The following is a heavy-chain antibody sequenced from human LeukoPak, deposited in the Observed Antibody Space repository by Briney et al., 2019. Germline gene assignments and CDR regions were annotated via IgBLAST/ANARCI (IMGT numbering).Heavy chain of an antibody. CDR2: INMYTANP. V-gene: IGHV7-4-1*02. CDR1: GYTFTTYA. CDR3: ARHDNDDDFDY. Sequence: ASVKASCKASGYTFTTYAMNWVGQAPGQGLEWMGWINMYTANPAYAQGFTERFVFSLDTSVTTAYLQISNLKTEDTAVYYCARHDNDDDFDYWGQGTLVTVSS. J-gene: IGHJ4*02. D-gene: IGHD3-16*01.